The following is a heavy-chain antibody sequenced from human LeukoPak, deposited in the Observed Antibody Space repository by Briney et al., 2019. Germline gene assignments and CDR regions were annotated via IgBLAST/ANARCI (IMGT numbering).Heavy chain of an antibody. Sequence: SETLSLTCTVSGGSIRSSSYYWGWIRQPPGKGLEWIGSIYYSGSSYYNPSLKSRVTISVDTSKNQFSLKLSSVTAADTAVYYCARGGSQVGAIDYWGQGTLVTVSS. CDR1: GGSIRSSSYY. CDR2: IYYSGSS. J-gene: IGHJ4*02. V-gene: IGHV4-39*07. CDR3: ARGGSQVGAIDY. D-gene: IGHD1-26*01.